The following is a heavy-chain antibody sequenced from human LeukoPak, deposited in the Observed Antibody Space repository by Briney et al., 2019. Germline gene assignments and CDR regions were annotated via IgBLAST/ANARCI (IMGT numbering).Heavy chain of an antibody. V-gene: IGHV3-30*18. J-gene: IGHJ4*02. CDR2: ISYDGSNK. CDR1: GFTLSSYW. CDR3: AKEDRGIAVAGVGSY. D-gene: IGHD6-19*01. Sequence: PGGSLRLSCAASGFTLSSYWMSWVRQAPGKGLEWVAVISYDGSNKYYADSVKGRFTISRDNSKNTLYLQMNSLRAEDTAVYYCAKEDRGIAVAGVGSYWGQGTLVTVSS.